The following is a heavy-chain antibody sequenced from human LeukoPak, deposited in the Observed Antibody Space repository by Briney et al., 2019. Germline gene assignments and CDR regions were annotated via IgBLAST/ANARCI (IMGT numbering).Heavy chain of an antibody. CDR2: ISSSSDRT. V-gene: IGHV3-23*01. CDR3: AKHMGSGTPTYFDY. Sequence: GGSLRLSCAASGFIFSSYAMSWVRQAPGKGLEWVSGISSSSDRTYYADSVKGRFTISRDNSKNTLSLQMNSLRAEDTAVYYCAKHMGSGTPTYFDYWGQGNLVTVSS. CDR1: GFIFSSYA. J-gene: IGHJ4*02. D-gene: IGHD1-14*01.